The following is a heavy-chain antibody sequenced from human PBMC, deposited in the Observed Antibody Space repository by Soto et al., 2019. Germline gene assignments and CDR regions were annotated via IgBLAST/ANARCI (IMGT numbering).Heavy chain of an antibody. Sequence: EVQLVQSGAEVKKPGESLKISCKGSGYSFTSYWIGWVRQMPGKGLEWMGIIYPGDSDTRYSPSFQGQVTISADKSISTASLRGSSLKASDTAMYYCAGRGYCTNGVCYEDYWGKGPLVTVSS. CDR1: GYSFTSYW. CDR3: AGRGYCTNGVCYEDY. J-gene: IGHJ4*02. CDR2: IYPGDSDT. V-gene: IGHV5-51*03. D-gene: IGHD2-8*01.